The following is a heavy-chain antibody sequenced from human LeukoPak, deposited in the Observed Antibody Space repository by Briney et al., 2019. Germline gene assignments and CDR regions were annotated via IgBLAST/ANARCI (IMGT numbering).Heavy chain of an antibody. V-gene: IGHV4-59*08. Sequence: SETLSLTCTVSGGSISSYYWSWIRQPPGKGLEWIGYIYYSGSTNYNPSLKSRVTISVDTSKNQFSLKLSSVTAADTAVYYCARQYYDILTGYYPRPYYFDYWGQGTLVTVSS. CDR3: ARQYYDILTGYYPRPYYFDY. CDR1: GGSISSYY. J-gene: IGHJ4*02. CDR2: IYYSGST. D-gene: IGHD3-9*01.